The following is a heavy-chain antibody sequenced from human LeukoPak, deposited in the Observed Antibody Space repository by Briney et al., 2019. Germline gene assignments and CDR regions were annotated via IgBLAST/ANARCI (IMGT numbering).Heavy chain of an antibody. Sequence: PSETLSLTCTVSGGSISSGPYYWGWIRQPPGKGLEWIGNIYYGENTYYNPSLKSRVTISIDTSKNQFYLKLSSLTAADTAVYYCARDGYSGNDGLWGQGTLVTVSS. V-gene: IGHV4-39*07. CDR3: ARDGYSGNDGL. J-gene: IGHJ4*02. CDR2: IYYGENT. CDR1: GGSISSGPYY. D-gene: IGHD5-12*01.